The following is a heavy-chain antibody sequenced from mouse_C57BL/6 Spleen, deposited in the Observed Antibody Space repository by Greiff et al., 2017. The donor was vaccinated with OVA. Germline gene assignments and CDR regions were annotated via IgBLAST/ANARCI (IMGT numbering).Heavy chain of an antibody. Sequence: QVHVKQSGAELARPGASVKLSCKASGYTFTSYGISWVKQRTGQGLEWIGEIYPRSGNTYYNEKFKGKATLTADKSSSTAYMELRSLTSEDSAVYFCARTSITTVVATDYAMDYWGQGTSVTVSS. CDR3: ARTSITTVVATDYAMDY. V-gene: IGHV1-81*01. CDR1: GYTFTSYG. CDR2: IYPRSGNT. J-gene: IGHJ4*01. D-gene: IGHD1-1*01.